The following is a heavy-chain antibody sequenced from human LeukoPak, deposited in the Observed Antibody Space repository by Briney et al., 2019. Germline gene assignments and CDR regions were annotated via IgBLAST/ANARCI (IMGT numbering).Heavy chain of an antibody. CDR1: GFTFSTYS. CDR2: ITSASNYI. CDR3: AKSTVVTPEFAFDI. J-gene: IGHJ3*02. V-gene: IGHV3-21*04. D-gene: IGHD4-23*01. Sequence: GGSLRLSCAASGFTFSTYSMTWVRQAPGKGLEWVSSITSASNYIYYADSVKGRFTISRDNAQNSLYLQMNSLRAEDTAVYYCAKSTVVTPEFAFDIWGQGTMVTVSS.